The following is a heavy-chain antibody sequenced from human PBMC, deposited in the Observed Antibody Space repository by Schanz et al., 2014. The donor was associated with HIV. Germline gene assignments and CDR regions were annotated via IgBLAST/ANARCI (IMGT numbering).Heavy chain of an antibody. CDR1: GFTFSLYG. CDR2: IWYDGTDK. CDR3: ARDSGPGIY. V-gene: IGHV3-33*01. Sequence: QVQLVESGGGVVQPGRSLRLSCAASGFTFSLYGMHWVRQAPGKGLEWVAVIWYDGTDKYYAGSVKGRFTISRDSSKNTLYLQMSSLRADDTAVYYCARDSGPGIYWGQGTLVTVSS. J-gene: IGHJ4*02. D-gene: IGHD3-10*01.